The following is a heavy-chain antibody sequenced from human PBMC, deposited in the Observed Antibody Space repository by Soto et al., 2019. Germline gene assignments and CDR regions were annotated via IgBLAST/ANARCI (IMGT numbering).Heavy chain of an antibody. V-gene: IGHV4-34*01. D-gene: IGHD1-1*01. CDR1: GGSFSGYY. J-gene: IGHJ6*02. CDR3: AETRNDVEIDYYGMDV. Sequence: SETLSLTCAVYGGSFSGYYWSWIRQPPGKGLEWIGEINHSGSTNYNPSLKSRVTISVDTSKNQFSLKLSSVTAADTAVYYCAETRNDVEIDYYGMDVRGPVTTAT. CDR2: INHSGST.